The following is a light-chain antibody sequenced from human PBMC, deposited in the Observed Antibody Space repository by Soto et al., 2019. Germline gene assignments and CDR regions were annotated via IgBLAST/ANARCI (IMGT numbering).Light chain of an antibody. CDR2: DAS. J-gene: IGKJ4*01. V-gene: IGKV3-11*01. Sequence: EIVLTQSPATLSLSPGERAALSCRASQSVSSFLAWYQQKPGQAPRLLIYDASNRATGIPARFSGSGSGTDFTLTISSLEPEDFAVYYCQQRDTLPLTFGGGTKLEIK. CDR3: QQRDTLPLT. CDR1: QSVSSF.